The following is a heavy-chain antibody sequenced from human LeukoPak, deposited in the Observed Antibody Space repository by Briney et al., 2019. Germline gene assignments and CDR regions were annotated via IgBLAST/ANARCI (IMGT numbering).Heavy chain of an antibody. D-gene: IGHD3-3*01. Sequence: PSETLSLTCTVSGGSISSYYWSWIRQPPGKGLEWIGYIYYSGSTNYNPSLKSRVTISVDKSKNQFSLKLSSVTAADTAVYYCAGGPTGGYVFGGGYYMSFDYGGQGTLVTVS. J-gene: IGHJ4*02. CDR3: AGGPTGGYVFGGGYYMSFDY. V-gene: IGHV4-59*01. CDR1: GGSISSYY. CDR2: IYYSGST.